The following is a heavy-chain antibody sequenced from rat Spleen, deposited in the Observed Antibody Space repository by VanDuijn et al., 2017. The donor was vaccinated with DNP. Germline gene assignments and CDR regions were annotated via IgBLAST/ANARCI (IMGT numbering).Heavy chain of an antibody. CDR1: GFTFNYYW. CDR2: ITGGSGIT. CDR3: ATHTFTPGITTPFAY. D-gene: IGHD1-4*01. Sequence: EVQLVESGGDLVQPGRSLKLSCVASGFTFNYYWMAWIRQVPGKGLEWIASITGGSGITSYPDSVKGRFTISRDNTENTVYLQMNRLRSEDTATYYCATHTFTPGITTPFAYWGQGTLVTVSS. V-gene: IGHV5-31*01. J-gene: IGHJ3*01.